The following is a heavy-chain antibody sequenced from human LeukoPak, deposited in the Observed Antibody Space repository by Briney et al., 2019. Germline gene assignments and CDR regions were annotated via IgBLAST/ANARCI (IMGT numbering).Heavy chain of an antibody. CDR2: IKQDGGEK. CDR3: ARARGGYDLDY. CDR1: GFTFSSYW. V-gene: IGHV3-7*01. J-gene: IGHJ4*02. Sequence: GGSLRLSCAASGFTFSSYWMSWVRQAPGKGLEWVANIKQDGGEKYYVESVKGRFTISRDNVKNSLYLQMNSLRVEDTAVYYCARARGGYDLDYWGQGTLVTVSS. D-gene: IGHD5-12*01.